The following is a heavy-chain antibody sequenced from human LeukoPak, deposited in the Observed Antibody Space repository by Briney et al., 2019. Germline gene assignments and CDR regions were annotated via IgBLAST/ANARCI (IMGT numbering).Heavy chain of an antibody. V-gene: IGHV3-23*01. D-gene: IGHD3-22*01. CDR1: GFTFSSYA. J-gene: IGHJ4*02. CDR2: ISGSGGST. Sequence: PGGSLRLFCAASGFTFSSYAMSWVRQAPGKGLEWVSAISGSGGSTYYADSVKGRFTISRDNSKNTLYLQMNSLRAEDTAVYYCATYDSSGYSCYFDYWGQGTLVTVSS. CDR3: ATYDSSGYSCYFDY.